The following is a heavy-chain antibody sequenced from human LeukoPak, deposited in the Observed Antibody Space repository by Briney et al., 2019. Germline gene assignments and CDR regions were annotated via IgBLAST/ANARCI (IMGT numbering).Heavy chain of an antibody. CDR2: INPNSGGT. D-gene: IGHD6-19*01. Sequence: GASVKVSCKASGYTFTGYYMHWVRQAPGQGPEWMGWINPNSGGTNYAQKFQGRVTMTRDTSISTAYMELGRLRSDDTAVYYCARARTSYSSGWYNSFGYWGQGTLVTVSS. CDR3: ARARTSYSSGWYNSFGY. V-gene: IGHV1-2*02. CDR1: GYTFTGYY. J-gene: IGHJ4*02.